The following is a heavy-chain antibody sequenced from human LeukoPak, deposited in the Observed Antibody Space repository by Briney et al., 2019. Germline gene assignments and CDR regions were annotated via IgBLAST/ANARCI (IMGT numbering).Heavy chain of an antibody. D-gene: IGHD3-22*01. Sequence: ASVKVSCKASGYNFKAYRLTWVRQAPGQGLEWMGWISGYNGNTNYAQNLQGRVTMTTDASTNTAYMELRSLTSDDTAVYYCARDMGYDVQRREYWGQGTLVTVSS. CDR3: ARDMGYDVQRREY. V-gene: IGHV1-18*01. CDR2: ISGYNGNT. CDR1: GYNFKAYR. J-gene: IGHJ4*02.